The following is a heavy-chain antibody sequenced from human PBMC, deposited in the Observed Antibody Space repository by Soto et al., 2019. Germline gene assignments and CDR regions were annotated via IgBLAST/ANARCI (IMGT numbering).Heavy chain of an antibody. D-gene: IGHD2-21*02. CDR2: IDPSDSYI. Sequence: TGESLKISCKGSRYSFTSYWISWVRQTPGKGLEWMGGIDPSDSYIIYSPSFQGHVTLSVDKSVNTAYLQWSSLRTSDTGIYFCARVRWRHPPGFDYWGPGTLVTVSS. V-gene: IGHV5-10-1*01. CDR1: RYSFTSYW. J-gene: IGHJ4*02. CDR3: ARVRWRHPPGFDY.